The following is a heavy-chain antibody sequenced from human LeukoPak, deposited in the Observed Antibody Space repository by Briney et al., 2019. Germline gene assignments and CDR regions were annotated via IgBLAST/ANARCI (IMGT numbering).Heavy chain of an antibody. CDR3: ARSTPIVGVTVVNYFDF. J-gene: IGHJ4*02. D-gene: IGHD1-26*01. CDR2: IYSSGST. V-gene: IGHV4-59*08. Sequence: SETLSLTCTVSSGSISSHYWSWIRQPPGKGLEWIGYIYSSGSTKQNPSLRSQATISIDMSKNQISLNLSSVTAADTAVYYCARSTPIVGVTVVNYFDFWGQGTLVTVSS. CDR1: SGSISSHY.